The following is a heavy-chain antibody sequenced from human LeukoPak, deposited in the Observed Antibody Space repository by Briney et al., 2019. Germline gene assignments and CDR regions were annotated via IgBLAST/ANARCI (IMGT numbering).Heavy chain of an antibody. J-gene: IGHJ4*02. V-gene: IGHV3-7*01. D-gene: IGHD5-24*01. CDR3: ANGDGFDY. CDR1: GFTFSTYW. CDR2: IKQDGSET. Sequence: GGALRLSCATSGFTFSTYWMSWVRQAPGKGLEWVANIKQDGSETYYADSVKGRFTIFRDNAKNSLYLQMDSLRVEDTAVYYCANGDGFDYWGQGTLVIVSS.